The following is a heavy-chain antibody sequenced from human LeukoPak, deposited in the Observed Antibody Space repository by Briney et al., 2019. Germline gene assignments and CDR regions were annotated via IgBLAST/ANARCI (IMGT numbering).Heavy chain of an antibody. Sequence: SETLSLTCGVSGGSVSSTNWWTWIRQPPGKGLEWIGEVHLDGRTNFNPSLKSRFTMSVDLSENHVSLKLTSVTAADTAVYYCAREGGFYRPLDYSGQGTLVTVSS. CDR2: VHLDGRT. D-gene: IGHD6-25*01. CDR3: AREGGFYRPLDY. V-gene: IGHV4-4*02. CDR1: GGSVSSTNW. J-gene: IGHJ4*02.